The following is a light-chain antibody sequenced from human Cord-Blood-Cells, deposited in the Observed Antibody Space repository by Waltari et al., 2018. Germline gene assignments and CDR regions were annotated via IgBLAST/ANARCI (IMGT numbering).Light chain of an antibody. CDR1: SSDVGSYNL. Sequence: QSALTQPASVSGSPGQSITISCTGTSSDVGSYNLVSWEQQHPGKAPKLMIYEGSKRPSGVLHRFSGSKSGNAASLTISGLQAEDESDYYCCSYAGSSTYVFGTGTKVTVL. V-gene: IGLV2-23*01. J-gene: IGLJ1*01. CDR3: CSYAGSSTYV. CDR2: EGS.